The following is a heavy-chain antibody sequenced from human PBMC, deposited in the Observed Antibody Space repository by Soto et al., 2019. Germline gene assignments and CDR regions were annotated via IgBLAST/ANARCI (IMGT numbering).Heavy chain of an antibody. CDR2: ISYDGSNK. V-gene: IGHV3-30*03. CDR3: ARSTYSVSYLDYFEY. Sequence: QVQLVESGGGVVQPGRSLRLSCAASGFAFSSYGMHWVRQAPGTGLEWVAVISYDGSNKYYADSVKGRFTISRDNSKNTLYLQMTSLRAEATAVYYCARSTYSVSYLDYFEYWGQGTLVTVSS. J-gene: IGHJ4*02. D-gene: IGHD1-26*01. CDR1: GFAFSSYG.